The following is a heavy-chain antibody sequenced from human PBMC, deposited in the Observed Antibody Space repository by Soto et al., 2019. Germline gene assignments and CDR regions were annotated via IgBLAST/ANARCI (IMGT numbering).Heavy chain of an antibody. CDR2: IKHDGSEV. Sequence: EVQLVESGGGLVQPGGSLRLTCTASGFTFSSSWMAWVRQAPGQGLEWVGNIKHDGSEVYYLDSVRGRFTISRDSAWKSVYLEVNSLRAEGTAVYYCAGIQNNWFDPWGQGTLVAVSS. J-gene: IGHJ5*02. V-gene: IGHV3-7*01. CDR3: AGIQNNWFDP. CDR1: GFTFSSSW.